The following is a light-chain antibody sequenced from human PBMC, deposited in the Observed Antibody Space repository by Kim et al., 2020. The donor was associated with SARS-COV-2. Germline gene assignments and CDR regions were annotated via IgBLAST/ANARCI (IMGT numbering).Light chain of an antibody. CDR2: QDS. J-gene: IGLJ2*01. V-gene: IGLV3-1*01. CDR3: QAWDSSTVV. CDR1: KLGDKY. Sequence: SYELTQPPSVSVSPGQTASITCSGDKLGDKYACWYQQKPGQSPVLVIYQDSKRPSGTPERFSGSNSGNTATLTIGGTQAMDEADYYCQAWDSSTVVFGGG.